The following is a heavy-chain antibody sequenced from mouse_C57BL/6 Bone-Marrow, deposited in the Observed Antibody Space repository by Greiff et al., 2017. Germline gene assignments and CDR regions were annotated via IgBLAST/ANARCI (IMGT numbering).Heavy chain of an antibody. CDR2: INPYNGGT. CDR3: ARGLRSLYYAMDY. V-gene: IGHV1-19*01. D-gene: IGHD1-1*01. CDR1: GYTFTDYY. J-gene: IGHJ4*01. Sequence: VQLQQSGPVLVKPGASVTMSCKASGYTFTDYYMNWVKQSHGESLEWIGVINPYNGGTSYNQKFKGKATLTVDKSSSTAYMGLNSLTSEDSAVYYCARGLRSLYYAMDYWGQGTSVTVSS.